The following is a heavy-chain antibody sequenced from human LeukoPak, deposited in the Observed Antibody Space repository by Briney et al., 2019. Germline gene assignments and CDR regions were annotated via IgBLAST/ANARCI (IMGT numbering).Heavy chain of an antibody. CDR2: ISTSGSTI. Sequence: PGGSLRLSCAASGFTFSSYEMNWVRQAPGKGLEWVSYISTSGSTIYYADSVKGRFTISRDNAKNSLYLQMNSLRAEDTAVYYCARNSGSYYRYNDAFHIWGQGTMVTVSS. D-gene: IGHD1-26*01. CDR1: GFTFSSYE. V-gene: IGHV3-48*03. CDR3: ARNSGSYYRYNDAFHI. J-gene: IGHJ3*02.